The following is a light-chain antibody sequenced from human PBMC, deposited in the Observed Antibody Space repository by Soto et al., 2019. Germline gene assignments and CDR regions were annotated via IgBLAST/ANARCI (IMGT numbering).Light chain of an antibody. CDR2: SAS. CDR1: QGVSSN. J-gene: IGKJ2*01. V-gene: IGKV3-15*01. CDR3: QQYNNWPPIT. Sequence: ETAMTQSPATLSVSPGERATLSCRASQGVSSNLAWYQQKPGQAPRLLIYSASTRATGIPARFSGSGSGTEFTLTISSLQSEDFAVYYCQQYNNWPPITFGQGTKLEIK.